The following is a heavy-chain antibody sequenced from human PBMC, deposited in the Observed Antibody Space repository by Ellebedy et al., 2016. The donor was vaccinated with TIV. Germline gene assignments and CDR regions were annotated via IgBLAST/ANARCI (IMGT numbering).Heavy chain of an antibody. CDR3: ARVDYFGRGSRLDD. V-gene: IGHV5-51*01. J-gene: IGHJ4*02. CDR1: GYSFATYW. D-gene: IGHD3-10*01. Sequence: GESLKISCQGSGYSFATYWIAWVRQMPGKGLEWMGTIYPGDSEIRYSPSFQGQVTISADKSIDTAYLQWSSLKASDTAMYYCARVDYFGRGSRLDDWGQGTLVTVSS. CDR2: IYPGDSEI.